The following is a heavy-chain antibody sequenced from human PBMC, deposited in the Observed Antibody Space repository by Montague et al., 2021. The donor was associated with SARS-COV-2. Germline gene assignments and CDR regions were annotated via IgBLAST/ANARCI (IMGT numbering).Heavy chain of an antibody. Sequence: SETLSLTCAVSGGSISGSNWWTWLRQPPGKGLEWIGEILHSGSTNYISSLKSRVTISVDKSKNQFSLKLTSLTAADTAVYYCARGFRGAYNFFDPWGQGALVTVSS. CDR1: GGSISGSNW. J-gene: IGHJ5*02. CDR2: ILHSGST. CDR3: ARGFRGAYNFFDP. D-gene: IGHD4/OR15-4a*01. V-gene: IGHV4-4*02.